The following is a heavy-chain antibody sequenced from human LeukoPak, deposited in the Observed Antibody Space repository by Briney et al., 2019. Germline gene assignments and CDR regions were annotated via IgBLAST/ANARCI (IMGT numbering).Heavy chain of an antibody. CDR3: ARDPDYDILTGYPGPGDAFDI. CDR1: GFTFSSYA. Sequence: PGGTLRLSCAASGFTFSSYAMSWVRQAPGKGLEWVSAISGSGGSTYYADSVKGRFTISRDNSKNTLYLQMSSLRSEDTAVYYCARDPDYDILTGYPGPGDAFDIWGQGTMVTVSS. CDR2: ISGSGGST. D-gene: IGHD3-9*01. J-gene: IGHJ3*02. V-gene: IGHV3-23*01.